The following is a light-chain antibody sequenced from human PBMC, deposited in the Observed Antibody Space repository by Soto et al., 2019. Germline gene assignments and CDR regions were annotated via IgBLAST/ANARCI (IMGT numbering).Light chain of an antibody. V-gene: IGKV1-39*01. CDR1: QSISSY. CDR2: AAS. Sequence: DIHMTRSPSSLSAFVGERVTITCRAGQSISSYLNWYQQKPGKAPKFLIHAASTLQSGDPSRFSGSGSGTDFTLTISSLQPEDFATYYCQQSYTTPVTFGQGTKVDIK. J-gene: IGKJ1*01. CDR3: QQSYTTPVT.